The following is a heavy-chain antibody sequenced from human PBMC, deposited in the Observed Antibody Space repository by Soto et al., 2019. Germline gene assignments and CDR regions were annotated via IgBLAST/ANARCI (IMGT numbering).Heavy chain of an antibody. CDR2: IGRSSSYI. CDR3: TSTMAGAFDI. V-gene: IGHV3-21*01. D-gene: IGHD3-10*01. Sequence: VRSLRLSCAAAEFTFSSYSMNWVRQAPGKGLEWVSSIGRSSSYIYYADSVKGRFIISRDNAKNSLYLQMNRLRAEDTAVYYCTSTMAGAFDIWGQGTMVTVSS. CDR1: EFTFSSYS. J-gene: IGHJ3*02.